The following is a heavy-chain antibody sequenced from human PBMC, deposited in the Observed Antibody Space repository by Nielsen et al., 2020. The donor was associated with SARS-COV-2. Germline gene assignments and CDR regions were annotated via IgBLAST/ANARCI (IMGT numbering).Heavy chain of an antibody. V-gene: IGHV1-3*01. CDR2: INAGNGNT. CDR3: ARGGRVLRFLEWLPRDFDY. J-gene: IGHJ4*02. D-gene: IGHD3-3*01. CDR1: GYTFTSSA. Sequence: ASVKVSCKASGYTFTSSAMHWMRQAPGQRLEWMGWINAGNGNTKYSQKFQGRVTITADESTSTAYMELSSLRSEDTAVYYCARGGRVLRFLEWLPRDFDYWGQGTLVTVSS.